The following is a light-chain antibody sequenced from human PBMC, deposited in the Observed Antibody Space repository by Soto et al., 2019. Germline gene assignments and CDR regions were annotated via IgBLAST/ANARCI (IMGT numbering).Light chain of an antibody. CDR2: GTS. V-gene: IGKV3-20*01. J-gene: IGKJ5*01. Sequence: DILMTQSPATLSLSPGGRATLSCRASQSVSSNLAWYQQRPGQAPRLLIYGTSKRARGVPDRFSGSGSGADFALTISRLEPEDFAVYYCQQYGSSPTTFGQGTRLEIK. CDR3: QQYGSSPTT. CDR1: QSVSSN.